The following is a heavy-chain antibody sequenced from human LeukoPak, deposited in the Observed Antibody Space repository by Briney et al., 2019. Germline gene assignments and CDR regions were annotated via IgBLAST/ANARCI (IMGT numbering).Heavy chain of an antibody. CDR1: GGTFSSYA. CDR2: IIPIFGTA. V-gene: IGHV1-69*13. Sequence: GASVKVSCKASGGTFSSYAISWVRQAPGQGLEWMGGIIPIFGTANYAQKFQGRVTITADESTSTAYMELSSLRSEDTAVYYCALPDRSYYDSSGYYYGWYFDLWGRGTLVTVSS. D-gene: IGHD3-22*01. J-gene: IGHJ2*01. CDR3: ALPDRSYYDSSGYYYGWYFDL.